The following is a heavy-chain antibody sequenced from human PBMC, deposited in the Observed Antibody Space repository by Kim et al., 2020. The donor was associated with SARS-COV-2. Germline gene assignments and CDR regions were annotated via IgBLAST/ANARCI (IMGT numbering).Heavy chain of an antibody. V-gene: IGHV4-61*01. CDR3: ARVPYYYGSGSYHFDY. Sequence: SETLSLTCTVSGGSVSSGSYYWSWIRQPPGKGLEWIGYIYYSGSTNYNPSLKSRVTISVDTSKNQFSLKLSSVTAADTAGYYCARVPYYYGSGSYHFDY. CDR1: GGSVSSGSYY. CDR2: IYYSGST. J-gene: IGHJ4*01. D-gene: IGHD3-10*01.